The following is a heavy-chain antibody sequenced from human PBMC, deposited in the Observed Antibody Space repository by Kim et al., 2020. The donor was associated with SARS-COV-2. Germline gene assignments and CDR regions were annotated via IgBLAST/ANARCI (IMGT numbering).Heavy chain of an antibody. CDR1: GYTFTANT. J-gene: IGHJ4*02. Sequence: ASVKVSCKASGYTFTANTMHWVRQAPGQRLEWMGWITAGNANTKYSQKFQGRVTITSDTSATTAYMEVSSLRSEDTAVYYCAREASRGASFDYWGQGTLVTSPQ. CDR3: AREASRGASFDY. CDR2: ITAGNANT. V-gene: IGHV1-3*01. D-gene: IGHD3-10*01.